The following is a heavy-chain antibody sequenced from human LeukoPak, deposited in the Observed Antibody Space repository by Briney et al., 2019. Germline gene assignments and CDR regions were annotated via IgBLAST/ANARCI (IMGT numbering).Heavy chain of an antibody. V-gene: IGHV3-9*01. CDR2: ISWNSGSI. CDR1: GFTFDDYA. D-gene: IGHD6-19*01. Sequence: GRSLRLSCAASGFTFDDYAMHWVRQAPGKGLELVSGISWNSGSIGYADSVKGRFTISRDNAKNSLYLQMNSLRAEDTALYYCAKSKSDSSGWYEGAFDIWGQGTMVTVSS. CDR3: AKSKSDSSGWYEGAFDI. J-gene: IGHJ3*02.